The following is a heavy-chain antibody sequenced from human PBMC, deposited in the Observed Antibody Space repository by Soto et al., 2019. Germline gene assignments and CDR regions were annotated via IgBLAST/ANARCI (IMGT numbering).Heavy chain of an antibody. D-gene: IGHD2-15*01. CDR2: IYWNDDK. CDR3: AKLTPTVVLGAALPLW. CDR1: GFSLSTSGVG. J-gene: IGHJ4*02. Sequence: VSGPTLVNPTQTLTLTCTFSGFSLSTSGVGVGWIRQPPGKALEWLALIYWNDDKRYSPSLKSRLTITKDTSKNQVVLTMTNMDPVDTAVYYCAKLTPTVVLGAALPLWWGQGALVTVSS. V-gene: IGHV2-5*01.